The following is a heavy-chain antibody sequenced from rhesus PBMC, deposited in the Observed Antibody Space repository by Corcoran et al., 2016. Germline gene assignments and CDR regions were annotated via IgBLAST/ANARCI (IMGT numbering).Heavy chain of an antibody. CDR2: IEGNSRRT. J-gene: IGHJ1*01. Sequence: QVQLQESGPGLVKPSETLSLTCVVSGGSFSSYWWSWIRQPPGKGLEWIGEIEGNSRRTTYTPSLKSPVTISNDTAKNQFSLKLSSVTAADPAVYYCARSTVAATEYCEFWGQGALVTVSS. CDR1: GGSFSSYW. D-gene: IGHD4-29*01. CDR3: ARSTVAATEYCEF. V-gene: IGHV4-80*01.